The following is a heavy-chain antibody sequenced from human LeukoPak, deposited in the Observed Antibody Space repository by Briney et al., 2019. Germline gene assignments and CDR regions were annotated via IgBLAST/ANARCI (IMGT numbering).Heavy chain of an antibody. J-gene: IGHJ5*02. Sequence: PSETLSLTCTVSGGSLSSYYWSWIRQPAGKGLEWIGYIYYSGSTNYNPSLKSRVTISVDTSKNQFSLRLSSVTAADTAVYYCARHRYYYDSSGYYYQPWGQGTLVTVSS. CDR3: ARHRYYYDSSGYYYQP. D-gene: IGHD3-22*01. CDR2: IYYSGST. CDR1: GGSLSSYY. V-gene: IGHV4-59*01.